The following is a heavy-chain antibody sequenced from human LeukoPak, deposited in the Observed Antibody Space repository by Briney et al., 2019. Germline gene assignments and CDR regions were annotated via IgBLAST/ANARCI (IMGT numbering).Heavy chain of an antibody. V-gene: IGHV4-34*01. CDR2: INHSGST. Sequence: PSETLSLTCAVYGGSFSGYYWSWIRQPPGKGLEWIGEINHSGSTNYNPSLKSRVTISVDTSKNQFSLKLSSVTAADTAVYYCARDLGDGYNFGFDYCGQGTLVSVSS. CDR1: GGSFSGYY. J-gene: IGHJ4*02. D-gene: IGHD5-24*01. CDR3: ARDLGDGYNFGFDY.